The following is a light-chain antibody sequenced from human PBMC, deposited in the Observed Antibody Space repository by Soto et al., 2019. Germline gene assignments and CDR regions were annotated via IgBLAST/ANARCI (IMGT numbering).Light chain of an antibody. V-gene: IGLV2-14*01. CDR2: DVN. CDR1: RSDVGGYDY. J-gene: IGLJ7*01. CDR3: SSYTGTSTFV. Sequence: QSALTQPASVSGSPGQSITISCTGTRSDVGGYDYVSWYQQLPGKAPKLMIYDVNNRPSRVSNRFSGSKSGNTASLTISGLQAEDEADYYCSSYTGTSTFVFGGGTQLTVL.